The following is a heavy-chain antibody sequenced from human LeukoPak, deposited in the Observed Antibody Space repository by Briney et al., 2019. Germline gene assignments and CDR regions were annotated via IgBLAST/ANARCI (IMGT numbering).Heavy chain of an antibody. Sequence: GESLKISCKGSGYSFTSYWIGWVRQMPGKGLEWMGIIYPGDSDTRYSPSFQGQVTISADNSISTAYLQWSSLKASDTAMYYCASYCSGGSCYSGFYYWGQGTLVTVSS. CDR1: GYSFTSYW. CDR3: ASYCSGGSCYSGFYY. CDR2: IYPGDSDT. J-gene: IGHJ4*02. D-gene: IGHD2-15*01. V-gene: IGHV5-51*01.